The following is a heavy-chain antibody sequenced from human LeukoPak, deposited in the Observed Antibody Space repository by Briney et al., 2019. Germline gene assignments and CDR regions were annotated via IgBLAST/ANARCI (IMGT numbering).Heavy chain of an antibody. CDR3: THTYYRDSSGCY. V-gene: IGHV3-15*01. Sequence: GGSLRLSCAASGFPFNGAWMAWVRQAPGKGLEWVGRITSEPSGGTTDYAAPVKGRFTISRDDSKNMLYLQMNSLKIEDTAVYYCTHTYYRDSSGCYWGQGALVTVSS. J-gene: IGHJ4*02. CDR2: ITSEPSGGTT. D-gene: IGHD3-22*01. CDR1: GFPFNGAW.